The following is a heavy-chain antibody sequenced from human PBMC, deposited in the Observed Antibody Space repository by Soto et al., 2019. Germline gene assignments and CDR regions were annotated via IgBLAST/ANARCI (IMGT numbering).Heavy chain of an antibody. Sequence: ASVKVSCKASGYTFTSYGISWVRQAPGQGLEWMGWISAYNGNTNYSQKFQGRVTITTDTSASTAYMELSSLRSEDTAVYYCAREYFDWLLNRNYYYGMDVWGQGTTVTVSS. D-gene: IGHD3-9*01. J-gene: IGHJ6*02. CDR3: AREYFDWLLNRNYYYGMDV. CDR2: ISAYNGNT. V-gene: IGHV1-18*01. CDR1: GYTFTSYG.